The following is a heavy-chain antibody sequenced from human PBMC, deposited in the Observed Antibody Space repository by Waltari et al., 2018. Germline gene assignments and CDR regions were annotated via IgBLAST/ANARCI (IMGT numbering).Heavy chain of an antibody. J-gene: IGHJ4*02. V-gene: IGHV3-53*01. CDR3: ARDPPGVAVSGKG. CDR1: GFTVGKIY. CDR2: IYSGGGI. D-gene: IGHD6-19*01. Sequence: EVRLVESEGGLIPPGVSRRLAGVVSGFTVGKIYMSWVRQVPGKGLEWISLIYSGGGIHYADSVKGRFTISRDSSKNTLYLQMNSLRVEDTAVYYCARDPPGVAVSGKGWGQGTLVTVSS.